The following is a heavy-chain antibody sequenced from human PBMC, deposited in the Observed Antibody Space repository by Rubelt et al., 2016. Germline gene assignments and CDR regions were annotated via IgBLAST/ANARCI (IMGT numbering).Heavy chain of an antibody. V-gene: IGHV4-39*01. CDR1: GGSISSSSYY. CDR3: ARGSPLSEFWSVFFDY. J-gene: IGHJ4*02. D-gene: IGHD3-3*01. Sequence: QLQLQESGPGLVKPSETLSLTCTVSGGSISSSSYYWGWIRQPPGKGLEWIGSIYYSGSTYYNPSLKSRVTISVETSKNQFSLRLSSVTAAETAVYYCARGSPLSEFWSVFFDYWGQGTLVTVSS. CDR2: IYYSGST.